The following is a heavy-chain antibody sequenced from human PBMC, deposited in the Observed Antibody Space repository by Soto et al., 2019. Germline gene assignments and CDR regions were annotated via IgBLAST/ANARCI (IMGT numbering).Heavy chain of an antibody. V-gene: IGHV4-59*01. CDR3: AREGQQLVASDYYYYGMDV. D-gene: IGHD6-13*01. CDR1: GLTISSYY. Sequence: PSETLSLTCPFSGLTISSYYWSWIRQPPGKGLEWIGYIYYSGSTNYNPSLKSRVTISVDTSKNQFSLKLSSVTAADTAVYYCAREGQQLVASDYYYYGMDVWGQGTTVTVS. J-gene: IGHJ6*02. CDR2: IYYSGST.